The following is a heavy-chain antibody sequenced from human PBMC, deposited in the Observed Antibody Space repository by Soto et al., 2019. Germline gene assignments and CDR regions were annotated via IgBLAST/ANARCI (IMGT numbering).Heavy chain of an antibody. CDR3: ARARSAVAGTTLFDY. CDR1: GYSFTSYW. Sequence: GESLKISCKGSGYSFTSYWIGWVRQMPGKGLEWMWIIYPGDSDTRYSPSFQGQVTISADKSISTAYLQWSGLKASDTAMYYCARARSAVAGTTLFDYWGQGTLVTVSS. CDR2: IYPGDSDT. J-gene: IGHJ4*02. D-gene: IGHD6-19*01. V-gene: IGHV5-51*01.